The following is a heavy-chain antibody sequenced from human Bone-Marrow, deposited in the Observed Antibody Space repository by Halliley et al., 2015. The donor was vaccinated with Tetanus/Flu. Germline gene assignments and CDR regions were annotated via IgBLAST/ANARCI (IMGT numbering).Heavy chain of an antibody. V-gene: IGHV4-4*02. CDR3: ARVSGIMVIILEDMYFGS. D-gene: IGHD3-3*01. J-gene: IGHJ4*02. CDR1: GASISGDNW. Sequence: TLSLTCTVSGASISGDNWWSWVRQPPGKGLEWIGEISHSGSTNYNPSLKSRLTMSLDKSKNQFSLRLNSVTAADTAIYYCARVSGIMVIILEDMYFGSWGQGTLVTVSS. CDR2: ISHSGST.